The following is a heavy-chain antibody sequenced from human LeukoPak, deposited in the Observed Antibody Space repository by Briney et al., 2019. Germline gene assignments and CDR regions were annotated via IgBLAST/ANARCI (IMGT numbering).Heavy chain of an antibody. V-gene: IGHV3-74*01. CDR2: INSDGSST. J-gene: IGHJ4*02. Sequence: AGGSLRLSCAASGFTFSSYWMHWVRQAPGKGLVWVSRINSDGSSTSYADSVKGRFTISRDNAKNTLNLQMNSLRAEDTAVYYCAKDQSGWSGYATPGYWGQGTLVAVSS. CDR1: GFTFSSYW. D-gene: IGHD5-12*01. CDR3: AKDQSGWSGYATPGY.